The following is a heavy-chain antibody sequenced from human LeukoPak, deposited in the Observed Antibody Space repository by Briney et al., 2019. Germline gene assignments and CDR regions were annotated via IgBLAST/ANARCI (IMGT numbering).Heavy chain of an antibody. CDR1: GYTFTSYG. V-gene: IGHV1-18*01. J-gene: IGHJ6*02. CDR2: ISAYNGNT. Sequence: ASVKVSCKASGYTFTSYGISWVRQAPGQGLEWMGWISAYNGNTNYAQKLQGRVTMTTDTSTSTVYMELSSLRSEDTAVYYCAREHRRIYGMDVWGQGTTVTVSS. CDR3: AREHRRIYGMDV.